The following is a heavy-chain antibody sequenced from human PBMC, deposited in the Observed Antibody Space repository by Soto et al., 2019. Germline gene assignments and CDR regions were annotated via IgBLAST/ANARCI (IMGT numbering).Heavy chain of an antibody. Sequence: SSETLSLTCTVSGDSISNYYWSWIRQPPGKGPDWIGYIYFSGSTDYNPSLNSRVTLLVDTSKNQFSLKLSSVTAADTAVYYCARRYSSSFDFWGQGTLVTVSS. J-gene: IGHJ4*02. CDR3: ARRYSSSFDF. D-gene: IGHD6-13*01. V-gene: IGHV4-59*08. CDR1: GDSISNYY. CDR2: IYFSGST.